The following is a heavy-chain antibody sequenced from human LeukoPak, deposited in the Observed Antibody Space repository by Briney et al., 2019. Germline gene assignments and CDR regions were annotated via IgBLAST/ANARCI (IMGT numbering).Heavy chain of an antibody. D-gene: IGHD3-16*01. CDR3: ATSLITRFDY. CDR2: IYTDGST. V-gene: IGHV3-74*01. Sequence: PGGSLRLSCAVSGFTLNNDWLHWVRQVPGKGLVWVSRIYTDGSTNYTDSMKGRFTISRDSATNTLYLQMNSLRAEDTAVYYCATSLITRFDYWGQGTLVTVSS. CDR1: GFTLNNDW. J-gene: IGHJ4*02.